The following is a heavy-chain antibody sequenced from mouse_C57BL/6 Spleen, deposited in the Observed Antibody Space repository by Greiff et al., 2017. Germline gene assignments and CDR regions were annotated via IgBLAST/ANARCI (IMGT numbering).Heavy chain of an antibody. J-gene: IGHJ3*01. Sequence: EVQLVESGGGLVKPGGSLKLSCAASGFTFSSYAMSWVRQTPEKRLEWVATISDGGSYTYYPDNVKGRFTISRDNAKNNLYLQMSHLKSEVTAMYYCARPRYYDYDEGFAYWGQGTLVTVSA. V-gene: IGHV5-4*01. CDR2: ISDGGSYT. CDR3: ARPRYYDYDEGFAY. CDR1: GFTFSSYA. D-gene: IGHD2-4*01.